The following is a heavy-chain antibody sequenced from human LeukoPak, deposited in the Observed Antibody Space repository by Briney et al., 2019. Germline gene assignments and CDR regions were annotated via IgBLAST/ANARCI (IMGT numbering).Heavy chain of an antibody. Sequence: GGSLRLSCAASGFTFSTYAMTWVRQAPGKGLEWVSGISGHGYTTHYASSVKGRFTISRDNSKNTLYLQMNSLRADDTALYYCAKDDIPSGSSAYYFHYWGQGTLLIVSS. CDR3: AKDDIPSGSSAYYFHY. J-gene: IGHJ4*02. CDR1: GFTFSTYA. V-gene: IGHV3-23*01. D-gene: IGHD3-16*01. CDR2: ISGHGYTT.